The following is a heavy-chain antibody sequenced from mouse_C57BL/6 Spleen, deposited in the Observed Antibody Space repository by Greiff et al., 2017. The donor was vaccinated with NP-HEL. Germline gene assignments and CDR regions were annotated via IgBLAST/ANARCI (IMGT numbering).Heavy chain of an antibody. D-gene: IGHD1-1*01. CDR1: GYSITSGYY. CDR2: ISYDGSN. CDR3: AILLRSGDYFDY. J-gene: IGHJ2*01. Sequence: EVKLQESGPGLVKPSQSLSLTCSVTGYSITSGYYWNWIRQFPGNKLEWMGYISYDGSNNYNPSLKNRISITRDTSKNQFFLKLNSVTTEDTATYYCAILLRSGDYFDYWGQGTTLTVSS. V-gene: IGHV3-6*01.